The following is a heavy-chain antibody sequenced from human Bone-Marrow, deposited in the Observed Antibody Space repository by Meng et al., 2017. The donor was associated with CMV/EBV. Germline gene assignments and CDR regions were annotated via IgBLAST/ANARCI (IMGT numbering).Heavy chain of an antibody. CDR2: IYYSGST. V-gene: IGHV4-39*07. CDR3: ARDSGDLEI. J-gene: IGHJ4*02. CDR1: GGSISSSSYY. D-gene: IGHD7-27*01. Sequence: GSLRLSCTVSGGSISSSSYYWGWIRQPPGKGLEWIGSIYYSGSTNYNPSLKSRVTMSVHTSMNQFSLNLNSVTAADTAVYYCARDSGDLEIWGRGTLVTFSS.